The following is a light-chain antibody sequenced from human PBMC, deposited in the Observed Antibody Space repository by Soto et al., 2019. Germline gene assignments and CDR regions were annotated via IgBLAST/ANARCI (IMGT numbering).Light chain of an antibody. V-gene: IGKV2-30*01. CDR1: QGPVCSDGNSY. CDR2: KVS. J-gene: IGKJ5*01. CDR3: MQGTHWPPIT. Sequence: DAVLAPTPLSQPLPLGQPASIPRRSSQGPVCSDGNSYLNWCQQRPGQSPRRLIYKVSNRDSGVPDRFSGSGSGTDFTLKISRVEAEDVGVYYCMQGTHWPPITFGQGTRLEIK.